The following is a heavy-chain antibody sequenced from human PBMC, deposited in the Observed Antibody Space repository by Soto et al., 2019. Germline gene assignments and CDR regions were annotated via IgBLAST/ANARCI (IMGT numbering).Heavy chain of an antibody. J-gene: IGHJ4*02. V-gene: IGHV3-30-3*01. CDR3: AKVYYDFWSVYYPTQAFDY. Sequence: GGSLRLSCTASGFTFSTYAMDWVRQAPGKGLEWVAVVMPNGGNARYADSVKGRFTISRDNAKNTLYLQMDGLRAEDTAAYYCAKVYYDFWSVYYPTQAFDYWGQGTLVTVSS. CDR1: GFTFSTYA. CDR2: VMPNGGNA. D-gene: IGHD3-3*01.